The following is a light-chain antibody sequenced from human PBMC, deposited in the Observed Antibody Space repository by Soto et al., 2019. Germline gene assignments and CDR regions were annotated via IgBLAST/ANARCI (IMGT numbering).Light chain of an antibody. CDR3: QQYNNCPT. Sequence: EIVMTQSPATLSVSQGERATLSCRASHSVSSNLAWYPQKPGQAPRLLIYGASTRATGIPARFSGSGSGTEFTLTISSLQSEEFAVYYCQQYNNCPTFGGGTKVEIK. V-gene: IGKV3-15*01. J-gene: IGKJ4*01. CDR1: HSVSSN. CDR2: GAS.